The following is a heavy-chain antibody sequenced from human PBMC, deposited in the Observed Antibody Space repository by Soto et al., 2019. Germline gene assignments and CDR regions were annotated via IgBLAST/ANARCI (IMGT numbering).Heavy chain of an antibody. CDR2: ISGSGGST. V-gene: IGHV3-23*01. CDR1: GFTFSSYA. D-gene: IGHD2-2*01. Sequence: GGSLRLSCAASGFTFSSYAMSWVRQAPGKGLEWVSAISGSGGSTYYADSVKGRFTISRDNSKNTLYLQMNSLRAEDTAVYYCAKGRRRIVVVPAALLGYYYYMDVWGKGTTVTVSS. CDR3: AKGRRRIVVVPAALLGYYYYMDV. J-gene: IGHJ6*03.